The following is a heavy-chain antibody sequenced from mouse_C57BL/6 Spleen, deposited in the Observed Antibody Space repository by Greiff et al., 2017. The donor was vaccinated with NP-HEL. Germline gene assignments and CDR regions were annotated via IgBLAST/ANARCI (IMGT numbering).Heavy chain of an antibody. Sequence: QVQLQQSGPELVKPGASVKISCKASGYAFSSSWMNWVKQRPGKGLEWIGRIYPGDGDTNYNGKFKGKATLTADKSSSTAYMPLSSLTSEDTAVYFCATITTGVPWYFDVWGTGTTVTVSS. CDR2: IYPGDGDT. J-gene: IGHJ1*03. CDR3: ATITTGVPWYFDV. V-gene: IGHV1-82*01. CDR1: GYAFSSSW. D-gene: IGHD1-1*01.